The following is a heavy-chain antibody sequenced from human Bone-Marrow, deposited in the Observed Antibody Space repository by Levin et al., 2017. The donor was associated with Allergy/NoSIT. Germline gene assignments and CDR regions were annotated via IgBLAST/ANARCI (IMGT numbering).Heavy chain of an antibody. CDR1: GFTFSSYS. V-gene: IGHV3-21*01. D-gene: IGHD3-3*01. CDR2: ISSSSSYI. CDR3: ARDGCMVWSGYYYYYYYMDV. Sequence: PGGSLRLSCAASGFTFSSYSMNWVRQAPGKGLEWVSSISSSSSYIYYADSVKGRFTISRDNAKNSLYLQMNSLRAEDTAVYYCARDGCMVWSGYYYYYYYMDVWGKGTTVTVSS. J-gene: IGHJ6*03.